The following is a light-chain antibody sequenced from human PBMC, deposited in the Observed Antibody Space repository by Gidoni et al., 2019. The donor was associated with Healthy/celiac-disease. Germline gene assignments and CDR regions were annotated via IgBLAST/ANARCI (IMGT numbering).Light chain of an antibody. J-gene: IGKJ1*01. CDR2: AAS. CDR3: KQSYSTPT. V-gene: IGKV1-39*01. Sequence: DIQMTQSPSSLSASVGDRVTITCRASQSISSYLNWYQQKPGKAPKLLIYAASSLQSGVPSRFSGSGSGTDFTLTISSLQPEDVATYYCKQSYSTPTFGQGTKVEIK. CDR1: QSISSY.